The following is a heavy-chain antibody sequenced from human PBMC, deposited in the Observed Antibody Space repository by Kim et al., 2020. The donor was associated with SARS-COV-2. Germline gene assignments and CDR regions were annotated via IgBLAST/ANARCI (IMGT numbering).Heavy chain of an antibody. D-gene: IGHD5-18*01. V-gene: IGHV4-59*01. Sequence: KRRVTISVDTSKNQFSLKLSSVTAADTAVYYCARWIYSYGSYYYYYGMDVWGQGTTVTVSS. J-gene: IGHJ6*02. CDR3: ARWIYSYGSYYYYYGMDV.